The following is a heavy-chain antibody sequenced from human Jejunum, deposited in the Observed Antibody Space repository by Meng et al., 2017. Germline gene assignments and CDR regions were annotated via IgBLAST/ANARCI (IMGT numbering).Heavy chain of an antibody. J-gene: IGHJ4*02. CDR2: IYHSGST. CDR1: GYSISSGYY. V-gene: IGHV4-38-2*02. CDR3: ARAGEATTVVTPPVD. Sequence: GSLRLSCTVSGYSISSGYYLGWIRQPPGKGLEWIGSIYHSGSTYDNPSLKSRVTISVDTSKNQFSLKLSSVTAADTAVYYCARAGEATTVVTPPVDWGQGTLVTVSS. D-gene: IGHD4-23*01.